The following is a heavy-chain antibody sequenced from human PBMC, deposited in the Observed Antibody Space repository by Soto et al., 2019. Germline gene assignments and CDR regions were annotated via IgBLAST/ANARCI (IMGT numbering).Heavy chain of an antibody. Sequence: PSDTLSLTCTFFGVSVSSGYFYWSWIRQPPRKGLEWIGYIFNTGSTNYTPSLESRAAISMDTSKNQFSLKLTSETAADTAVYYCARVFAASPVAPWRADDYWGHGTVVNVSA. V-gene: IGHV4-61*01. CDR1: GVSVSSGYFY. CDR2: IFNTGST. CDR3: ARVFAASPVAPWRADDY. D-gene: IGHD6-19*01. J-gene: IGHJ4*01.